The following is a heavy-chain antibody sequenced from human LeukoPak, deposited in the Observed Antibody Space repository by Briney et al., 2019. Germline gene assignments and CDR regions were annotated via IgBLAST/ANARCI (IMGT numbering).Heavy chain of an antibody. V-gene: IGHV4-38-2*01. Sequence: PSETLSLTCAVSGYSISSGYYWGWIRQPPGKGLEWIGSIYHSGSTYYNSPLKSRVTISVDTSKNQFSLRLSSVTAAGTAVYYCARGYAFDIWGQGTMVTVSS. J-gene: IGHJ3*02. CDR1: GYSISSGYY. CDR3: ARGYAFDI. CDR2: IYHSGST.